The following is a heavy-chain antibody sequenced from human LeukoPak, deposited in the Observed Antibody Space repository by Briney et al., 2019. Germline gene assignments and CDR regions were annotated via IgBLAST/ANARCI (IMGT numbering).Heavy chain of an antibody. CDR1: GFTFSNYW. CDR3: ARGGGYDPVNDAFDI. Sequence: QSGGSLRLSCAASGFTFSNYWMHWVRQVPGKGLVWVSRINSDASRTNYADSVKGRFAISRDNAKNTLYLQMSSLRAEDTAVYYCARGGGYDPVNDAFDIWGQGTMVTVSS. V-gene: IGHV3-74*01. CDR2: INSDASRT. D-gene: IGHD1-14*01. J-gene: IGHJ3*02.